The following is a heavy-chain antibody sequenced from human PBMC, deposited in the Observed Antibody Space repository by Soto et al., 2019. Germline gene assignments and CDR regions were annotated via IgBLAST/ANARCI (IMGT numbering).Heavy chain of an antibody. CDR3: AKENYGSGSYPDY. Sequence: GGSLRLSCAASGFTVSSNYMSWVRQAPGKGLEWVSAISGSGGSTYYADSVKGRFTISRDNSKNTLYLQMNSLRAEDTAVYYCAKENYGSGSYPDYWGQGTLVTVSS. D-gene: IGHD3-10*01. CDR1: GFTVSSNY. V-gene: IGHV3-23*01. CDR2: ISGSGGST. J-gene: IGHJ4*02.